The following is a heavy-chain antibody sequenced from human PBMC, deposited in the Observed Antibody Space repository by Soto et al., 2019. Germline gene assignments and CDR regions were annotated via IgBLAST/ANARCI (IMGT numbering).Heavy chain of an antibody. CDR3: ARAYGSGSSNWFDP. CDR1: GFTFSSYS. CDR2: ISSSSSTI. D-gene: IGHD3-10*01. J-gene: IGHJ5*02. V-gene: IGHV3-48*02. Sequence: EVQLVESGGGLVQPGGSLRLSCAASGFTFSSYSMNWVRQAPGKGLEWVSYISSSSSTIYYADFVKGRFTISRDNAKNSLYLQMNSLRDEDTAVYYCARAYGSGSSNWFDPWGQGTLVTVSS.